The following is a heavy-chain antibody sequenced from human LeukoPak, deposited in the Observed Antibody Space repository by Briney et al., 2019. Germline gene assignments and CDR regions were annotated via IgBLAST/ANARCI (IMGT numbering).Heavy chain of an antibody. CDR3: ASALDSSGHYRYYYYYMDV. V-gene: IGHV1-2*02. CDR1: GYTFTGYY. Sequence: ASVKVSCKASGYTFTGYYMHWVRQAPGQGLEWMGWINPNSGGTNYAQKFQGRVTMTRDTSISTAYMELSRLRSDDTAVYYCASALDSSGHYRYYYYYMDVWGKGTTVTVSS. D-gene: IGHD3-22*01. J-gene: IGHJ6*03. CDR2: INPNSGGT.